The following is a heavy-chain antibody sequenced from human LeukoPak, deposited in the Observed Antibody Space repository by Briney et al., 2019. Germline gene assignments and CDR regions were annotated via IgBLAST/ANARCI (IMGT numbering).Heavy chain of an antibody. CDR3: ARSSGAYRSFDY. CDR1: GGSISTYY. Sequence: PSETLSLTCTVSGGSISTYYWSWIRQPPGKGLEWIGYIYYSGTTDYNPSLKSRVTISVDTSNNQFSLRVTSVTAADTAVYYRARSSGAYRSFDYWGQGTLVPVSS. V-gene: IGHV4-59*01. CDR2: IYYSGTT. D-gene: IGHD1-26*01. J-gene: IGHJ4*02.